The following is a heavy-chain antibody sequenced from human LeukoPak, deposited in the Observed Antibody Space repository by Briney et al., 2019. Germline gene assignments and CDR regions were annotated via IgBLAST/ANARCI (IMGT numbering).Heavy chain of an antibody. V-gene: IGHV3-49*04. CDR3: TRGAHCSSTSCYYYYGMDV. J-gene: IGHJ6*02. CDR2: IRSKAYGGTT. CDR1: GFTFGDYA. Sequence: GGSLRLSCTASGFTFGDYAMGWVRQAPGKGLEWVGFIRSKAYGGTTEYAASVKGRFTISRDDSKSIAYLQMNSLKTEDTAVYYCTRGAHCSSTSCYYYYGMDVWGQGTTVTVSS. D-gene: IGHD2-2*01.